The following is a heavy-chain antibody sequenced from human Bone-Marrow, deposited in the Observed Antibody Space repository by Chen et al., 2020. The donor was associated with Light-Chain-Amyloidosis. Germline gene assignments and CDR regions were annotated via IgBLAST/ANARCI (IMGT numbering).Heavy chain of an antibody. J-gene: IGHJ4*02. CDR1: GFTFSGYS. Sequence: EVKLVESGGALVQPGGSLRLSCAASGFTFSGYSMNWVRQAPGKGLEWISYIGWRSDVIFYADSVKGRFTISRDNVQNSLYLQMNSLRVEDTGLYYCTRDSGEAAADDYWGQGTLVTVSS. D-gene: IGHD6-13*01. CDR2: IGWRSDVI. V-gene: IGHV3-48*01. CDR3: TRDSGEAAADDY.